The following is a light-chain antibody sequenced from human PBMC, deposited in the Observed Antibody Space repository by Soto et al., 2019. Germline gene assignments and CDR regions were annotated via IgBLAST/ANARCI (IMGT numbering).Light chain of an antibody. CDR3: LQYNDYPGT. CDR1: QDIRNH. J-gene: IGKJ5*01. CDR2: AAS. V-gene: IGKV1-17*01. Sequence: DIHLPHRPAALGASXEARVTSTXXASQDIRNHLGWYHQTPGKTPKRLIYAASHLHSGVPSRFSGSGSGTEFTLIISSLQPEDFATYYCLQYNDYPGTFGQGTRLEIK.